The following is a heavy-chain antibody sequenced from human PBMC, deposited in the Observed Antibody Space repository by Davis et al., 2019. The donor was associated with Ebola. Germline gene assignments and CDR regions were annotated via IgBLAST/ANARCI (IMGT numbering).Heavy chain of an antibody. J-gene: IGHJ4*02. D-gene: IGHD3-22*01. CDR3: ARDRRYYYDSSGYYSNDY. CDR2: IIPIFGTA. CDR1: GGTFSSYA. Sequence: ASVKVSCKASGGTFSSYAISWVRQAPGQGLEWMGGIIPIFGTANYAQKFQGRVTITADKSTSTAYMELSSLRSEDTAVYYCARDRRYYYDSSGYYSNDYWGQGTLVTVSS. V-gene: IGHV1-69*06.